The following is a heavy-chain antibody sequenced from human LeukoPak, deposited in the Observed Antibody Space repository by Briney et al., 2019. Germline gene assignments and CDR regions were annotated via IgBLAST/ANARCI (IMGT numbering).Heavy chain of an antibody. CDR1: GYTIRNSG. CDR3: ARAPLGVLRFLEWLITIDY. CDR2: INPNSGGT. V-gene: IGHV1-2*02. D-gene: IGHD3-3*01. J-gene: IGHJ4*02. Sequence: ASVKVSCKASGYTIRNSGVTWVRQAPGQGLEWMGWINPNSGGTNYAQKFQGRVTMTRDTSISTAYMELSRLRSDDTAVYYCARAPLGVLRFLEWLITIDYWGQGTLVTVSS.